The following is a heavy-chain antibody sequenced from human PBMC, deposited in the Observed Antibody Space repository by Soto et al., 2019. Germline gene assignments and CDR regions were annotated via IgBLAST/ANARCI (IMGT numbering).Heavy chain of an antibody. CDR3: ATEAAAGAGYSYYHLGLDV. CDR2: LYSGGII. J-gene: IGHJ6*02. Sequence: EVKLVETGGGLIQPGGSLRLSCAASGFTVSSNYMSWVRQALGGGLEWVSVLYSGGIIYYADSVKGRFTISRDNSKNTLYLQMSSLIVEDTAVYYCATEAAAGAGYSYYHLGLDVWGQGTTVTVSS. D-gene: IGHD6-13*01. CDR1: GFTVSSNY. V-gene: IGHV3-53*02.